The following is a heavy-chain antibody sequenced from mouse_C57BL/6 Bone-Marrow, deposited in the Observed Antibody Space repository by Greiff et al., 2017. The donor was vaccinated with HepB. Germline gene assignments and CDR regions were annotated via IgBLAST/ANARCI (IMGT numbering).Heavy chain of an antibody. J-gene: IGHJ4*01. V-gene: IGHV14-4*01. Sequence: VQLQQSGAELVRPGASVKLSCTASGFNIKDDYMHWVKQRPEQGLEWIGWIDPENGDTEYASKFQGKATITADTSSTTAYLQLSSLTSEDTAVYYCFIYYYGSSSIDGAMDYWGQGTSVTVSS. CDR3: FIYYYGSSSIDGAMDY. D-gene: IGHD1-1*01. CDR1: GFNIKDDY. CDR2: IDPENGDT.